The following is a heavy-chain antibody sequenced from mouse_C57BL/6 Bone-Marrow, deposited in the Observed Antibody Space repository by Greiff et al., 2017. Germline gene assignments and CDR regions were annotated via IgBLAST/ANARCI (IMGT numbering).Heavy chain of an antibody. CDR2: ISNLAYSI. CDR1: GFTFSDYG. CDR3: ARPELGRWYFDV. Sequence: EVKLVESGGGLVQPGGSLKLSCAASGFTFSDYGMAWVRQAPRKGPEWVAFISNLAYSIYYADTVTGRFTISRENAKNTLYLEMSSLRSEDSAMYYCARPELGRWYFDVWGTGTTVTVAS. J-gene: IGHJ1*03. V-gene: IGHV5-15*01. D-gene: IGHD4-1*01.